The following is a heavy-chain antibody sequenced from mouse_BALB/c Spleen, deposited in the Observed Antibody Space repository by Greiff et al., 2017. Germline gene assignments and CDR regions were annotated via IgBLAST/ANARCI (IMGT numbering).Heavy chain of an antibody. V-gene: IGHV14-3*02. CDR1: GFNIKDTY. J-gene: IGHJ2*01. D-gene: IGHD2-3*01. CDR2: IDPANGNT. CDR3: DDGYYYCDY. Sequence: VQLQQSGAELVKPGASVKLSCTASGFNIKDTYMHWVKQRPEQGLEWIGRIDPANGNTKYDPKFQGKATITADTSSNTAYLQLSSLTSEDTAVYYCDDGYYYCDYWGQGTTRTVSS.